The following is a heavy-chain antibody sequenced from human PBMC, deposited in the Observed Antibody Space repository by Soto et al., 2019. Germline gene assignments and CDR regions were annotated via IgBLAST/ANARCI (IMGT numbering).Heavy chain of an antibody. CDR3: ARSLTGYPRYYYYYGMDV. V-gene: IGHV3-21*01. D-gene: IGHD3-9*01. J-gene: IGHJ6*02. Sequence: GGSLRLSCAASGFTFSSYSMNWVRQAPGKGLEWVSSISSSSSYIYYADSVKGRSTISRDNAKNSLYLQMNSLRAEDTAVYYCARSLTGYPRYYYYYGMDVWGQGTTVTVSS. CDR2: ISSSSSYI. CDR1: GFTFSSYS.